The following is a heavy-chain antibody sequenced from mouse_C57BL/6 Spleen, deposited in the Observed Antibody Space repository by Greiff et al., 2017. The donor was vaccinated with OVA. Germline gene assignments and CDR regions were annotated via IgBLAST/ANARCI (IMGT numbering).Heavy chain of an antibody. CDR1: GYAFSSSW. CDR3: ARVYFSAMDY. V-gene: IGHV1-82*01. J-gene: IGHJ4*01. CDR2: IYPGDGDT. Sequence: QVQLKQSGPELVKPGASVKISCKASGYAFSSSWMNWVKQRPGKGLEWIGRIYPGDGDTNYNGKFKGKATLTADKSSSTAYMQLSSLTSEDSAVYFCARVYFSAMDYWGQGTSVTVSS.